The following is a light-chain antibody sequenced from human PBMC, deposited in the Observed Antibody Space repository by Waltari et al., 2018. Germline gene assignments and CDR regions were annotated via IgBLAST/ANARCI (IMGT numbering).Light chain of an antibody. Sequence: QSALTQPASVSGSPGQSITISCTGTSSDVANYNLVSWYQQHPGKAPKLMIYEGSKRPSGVSIRFSGSKSANTASLTISGRQAEDEADYYCCSYAGSTTWVFGGGTKLTVL. CDR2: EGS. CDR1: SSDVANYNL. J-gene: IGLJ3*02. CDR3: CSYAGSTTWV. V-gene: IGLV2-23*01.